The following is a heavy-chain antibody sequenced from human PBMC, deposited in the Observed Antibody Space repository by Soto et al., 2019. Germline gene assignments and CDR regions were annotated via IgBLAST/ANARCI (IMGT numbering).Heavy chain of an antibody. J-gene: IGHJ4*02. CDR3: ASRGHCSNGQCHPFDY. D-gene: IGHD2-8*01. CDR2: ISMSGSYK. Sequence: GGSLRLSCVGSDFSLSGFYMSWVRQAPGKGLEWLSFISMSGSYKTYAASVEGRFTISRDNVKNILYLQMDSLRVEDTAVYYCASRGHCSNGQCHPFDYWGQGTQVTVS. CDR1: DFSLSGFY. V-gene: IGHV3-11*06.